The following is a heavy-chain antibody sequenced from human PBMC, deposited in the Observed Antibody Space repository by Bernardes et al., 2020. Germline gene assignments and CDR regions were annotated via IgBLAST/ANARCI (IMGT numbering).Heavy chain of an antibody. CDR2: ITTASTNI. CDR1: GVTLSIYD. CDR3: AKEGRRDFYMDV. D-gene: IGHD6-6*01. J-gene: IGHJ6*03. V-gene: IGHV3-48*03. Sequence: GGSLRLSCVASGVTLSIYDLNWVRQAPGKGLEWISSITTASTNIYYAESVRGRFTISRDDAKNSLFLQMNSLRVEDSAIYYCAKEGRRDFYMDVWGEGTTVTVSS.